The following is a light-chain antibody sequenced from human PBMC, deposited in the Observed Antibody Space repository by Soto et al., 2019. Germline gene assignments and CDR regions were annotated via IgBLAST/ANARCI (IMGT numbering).Light chain of an antibody. CDR3: QQYGTSPFT. CDR1: ERIGSN. CDR2: GSS. J-gene: IGKJ2*01. V-gene: IGKV3-20*01. Sequence: TQSPSSLSAFVGDTVSITCRATERIGSNLCWYQQKPGQAPRLLTHGSSSRATGVPDRFSGRGSGTTFTLVISRLEPEDFAVYYCQQYGTSPFTFGQGTKVEI.